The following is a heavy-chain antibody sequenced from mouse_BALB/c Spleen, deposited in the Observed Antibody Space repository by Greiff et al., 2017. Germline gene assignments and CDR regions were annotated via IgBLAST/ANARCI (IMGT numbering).Heavy chain of an antibody. V-gene: IGHV2-9*02. Sequence: VKLMESGPGLVAPSQSLSLSCTASGFSLTSYGVHWVRQPPGKGLEWLGVIWAGGSTNYYAAIMSSLSISKDNSKNQVFLQMNSLQTDDTAMYYCASYYYGSSDGFAYWGQGTLVTVSA. J-gene: IGHJ3*01. CDR2: IWAGGST. CDR1: GFSLTSYG. CDR3: ASYYYGSSDGFAY. D-gene: IGHD1-1*01.